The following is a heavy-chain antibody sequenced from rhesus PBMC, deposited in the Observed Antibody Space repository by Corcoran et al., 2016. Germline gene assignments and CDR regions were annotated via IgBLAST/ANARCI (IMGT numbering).Heavy chain of an antibody. D-gene: IGHD6-25*01. Sequence: QVQLQQWGEGLVKLSETLSLTFAVYGGSISVYYYWSWIRQPPGKGREWIGYIYGNSASTNYNPSRKIRVTISKATSKNQFSLKLSSVTAADTAVYYCARSRIAAAGTSGAFDFWGQGLRVTVSS. V-gene: IGHV4-73*01. CDR1: GGSISVYYY. CDR3: ARSRIAAAGTSGAFDF. J-gene: IGHJ3*01. CDR2: IYGNSAST.